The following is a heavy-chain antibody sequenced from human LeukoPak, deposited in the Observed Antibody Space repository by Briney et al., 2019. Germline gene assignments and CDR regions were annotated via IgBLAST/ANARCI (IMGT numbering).Heavy chain of an antibody. CDR2: ISAYNGNT. J-gene: IGHJ4*02. Sequence: GASVKVSCKASGYTFTSYGISWVRQAPGQGLEWIGWISAYNGNTNYAQKLQGRVTMTTDTSTGTAYMELRSLRSDDTAVYYCARDRRGYSYGYFDYWGQGTLVTVSS. CDR1: GYTFTSYG. V-gene: IGHV1-18*01. CDR3: ARDRRGYSYGYFDY. D-gene: IGHD5-18*01.